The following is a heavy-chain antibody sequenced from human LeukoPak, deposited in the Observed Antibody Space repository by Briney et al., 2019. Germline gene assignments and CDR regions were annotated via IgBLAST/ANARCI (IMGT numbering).Heavy chain of an antibody. CDR1: GFPFSGYA. V-gene: IGHV3-64D*09. Sequence: GGSLRLSCSASGFPFSGYAMHWVRQAPGKGLEYVSAISDSGGSTYYADSVKGRFTISRDNSKNTLYLQMSSLRAEDTAVYFCVRGYSFGPYGMDVWGQGPRSPSP. CDR2: ISDSGGST. D-gene: IGHD2-15*01. J-gene: IGHJ6*02. CDR3: VRGYSFGPYGMDV.